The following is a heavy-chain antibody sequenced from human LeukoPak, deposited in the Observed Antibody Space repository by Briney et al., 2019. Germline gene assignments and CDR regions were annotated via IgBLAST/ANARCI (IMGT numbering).Heavy chain of an antibody. Sequence: ASVKVSCKVSGHSLAELAMHWVRQAPGKELEWVGGFDPEEGETFYAQEVLGRVSMTEDTSTDTAYMELSSLTSEDTAVYYCAILPLTVVTPFDVWGQGTTVTVSS. V-gene: IGHV1-24*01. D-gene: IGHD4-23*01. CDR1: GHSLAELA. CDR3: AILPLTVVTPFDV. CDR2: FDPEEGET. J-gene: IGHJ6*02.